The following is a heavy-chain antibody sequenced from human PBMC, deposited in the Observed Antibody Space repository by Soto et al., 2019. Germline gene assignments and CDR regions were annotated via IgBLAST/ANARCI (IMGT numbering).Heavy chain of an antibody. CDR2: IFHTGTT. CDR1: GGSVSSGNYY. J-gene: IGHJ5*02. V-gene: IGHV4-61*01. Sequence: PSETLSLTCTVSGGSVSSGNYYWSWIRQPPGKGLEWIGYIFHTGTTNYNPSLKSRVTISLDTSMNQFSLKLSSVTAADTAVYYCARGRYGSGSHWTKNWFDPWGQGTLVTVSS. CDR3: ARGRYGSGSHWTKNWFDP. D-gene: IGHD3-10*01.